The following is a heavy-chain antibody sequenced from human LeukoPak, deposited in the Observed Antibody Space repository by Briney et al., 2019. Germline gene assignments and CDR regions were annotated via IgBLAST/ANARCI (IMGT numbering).Heavy chain of an antibody. J-gene: IGHJ4*02. CDR1: GFTFSSYG. V-gene: IGHV3-33*01. CDR3: ASTGGGFDY. Sequence: PGGSLRLSCAAFGFTFSSYGMHWVRQAPGKGLEWVAVIWYDGSNKYYADSVKGRFTISRDNSKNTLYLQMNSLRAEDTAVYYCASTGGGFDYWGQGTLVTVSS. D-gene: IGHD3-10*01. CDR2: IWYDGSNK.